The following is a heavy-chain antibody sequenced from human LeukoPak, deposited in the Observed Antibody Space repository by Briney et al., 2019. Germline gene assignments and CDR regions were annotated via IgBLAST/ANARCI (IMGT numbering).Heavy chain of an antibody. Sequence: PSETLSLTCTVSGGSISSSSYYWGWIRQPPGKGLEWIGSIYYSGSTYYNPSLKSRVTISVDTSKNQFSLKLSSVTAADTAVYYCARSLYSGGSYYFDYWGQGTLVTVSS. D-gene: IGHD2-15*01. J-gene: IGHJ4*02. CDR3: ARSLYSGGSYYFDY. V-gene: IGHV4-39*07. CDR1: GGSISSSSYY. CDR2: IYYSGST.